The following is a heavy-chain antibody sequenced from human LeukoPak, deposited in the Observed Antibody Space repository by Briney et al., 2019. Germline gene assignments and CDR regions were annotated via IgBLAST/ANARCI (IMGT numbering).Heavy chain of an antibody. J-gene: IGHJ6*03. Sequence: SVKVSCKASGYTFTSYYMHWVRQAPGQGLEWMGGIIPIFGTANYAQKFQGRVTITADESTSTAYMELSSLRSEDTAVYYCARAVTYYSSGWHYYYYYYMDVWGKGTTVTVSS. CDR2: IIPIFGTA. V-gene: IGHV1-69*13. CDR3: ARAVTYYSSGWHYYYYYYMDV. D-gene: IGHD6-19*01. CDR1: GYTFTSYY.